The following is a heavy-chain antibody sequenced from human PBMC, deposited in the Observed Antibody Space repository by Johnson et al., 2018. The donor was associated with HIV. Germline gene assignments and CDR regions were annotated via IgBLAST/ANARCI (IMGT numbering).Heavy chain of an antibody. J-gene: IGHJ3*02. V-gene: IGHV3-64*01. D-gene: IGHD6-19*01. CDR1: GFTFSTYA. Sequence: EVQLVESGGGVVQPGRSLRLSCAASGFTFSTYAMNWVRQAPGKGLEYVSAISSNGGSTYYANSLKDRFTISRDNSKNTLYLQMNSLRDEDTAVYYCARGTCWLGLGAFDIWGQGTMVTVSS. CDR2: ISSNGGST. CDR3: ARGTCWLGLGAFDI.